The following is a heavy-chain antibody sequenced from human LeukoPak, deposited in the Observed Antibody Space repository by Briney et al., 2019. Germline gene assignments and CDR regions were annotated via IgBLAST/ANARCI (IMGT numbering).Heavy chain of an antibody. D-gene: IGHD6-13*01. CDR2: INHSGST. J-gene: IGHJ4*02. CDR1: GGSFSGFS. CDR3: ARSSLAAAGTSFDY. Sequence: PWETLSLTCAMYGGSFSGFSWSWIRQPPGKGLEWIGEINHSGSTNYSPSLKSRVTISINTAKRQFSLRLSSVTAADTAVYYCARSSLAAAGTSFDYWGQGTLVTVSS. V-gene: IGHV4-34*01.